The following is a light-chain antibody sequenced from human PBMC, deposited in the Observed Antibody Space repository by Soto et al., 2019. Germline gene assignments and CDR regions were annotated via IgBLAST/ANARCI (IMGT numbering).Light chain of an antibody. CDR2: DVS. Sequence: QSVLTQPASVSGSPGQSITISCTGTSSDVGGYNYVSWYQQHPGKAPKLMIYDVSNRPSGVYNRFSGSKSGNTASLTISGLQAEDEADYYCGSYTSSSTLYVFGTGTKVTVL. V-gene: IGLV2-14*01. J-gene: IGLJ1*01. CDR1: SSDVGGYNY. CDR3: GSYTSSSTLYV.